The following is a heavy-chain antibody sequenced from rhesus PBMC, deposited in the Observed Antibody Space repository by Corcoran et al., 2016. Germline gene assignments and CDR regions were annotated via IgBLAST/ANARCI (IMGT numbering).Heavy chain of an antibody. CDR3: ARDGGGFDY. CDR2: ISGSGGST. D-gene: IGHD2-39*02. CDR1: GGSIRSSC. V-gene: IGHV4-173*01. J-gene: IGHJ4*01. Sequence: QLQLQESGPGLVKPSETLSVTCAVSGGSIRSSCWSWIRQAPGKGLEWIGRISGSGGSTDYNPSLKSRVTISTDTSKNQFSLKLSSVTAADTAVYYCARDGGGFDYWGQGVLVTVSS.